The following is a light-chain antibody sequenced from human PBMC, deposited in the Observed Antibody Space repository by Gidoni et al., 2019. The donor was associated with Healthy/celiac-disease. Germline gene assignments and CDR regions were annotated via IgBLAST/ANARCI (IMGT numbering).Light chain of an antibody. V-gene: IGLV2-14*01. CDR3: SSYTSSSTVV. J-gene: IGLJ2*01. CDR2: DVS. Sequence: QSALTHPASVSGSPGQSIPISCTGTSSDVGGYNDVSWYQPHPGKAPKLMIYDVSNRPSGVSNRFSGSKSGNTASLTISGLQAEDEADYYCSSYTSSSTVVFGGGTKLTVL. CDR1: SSDVGGYND.